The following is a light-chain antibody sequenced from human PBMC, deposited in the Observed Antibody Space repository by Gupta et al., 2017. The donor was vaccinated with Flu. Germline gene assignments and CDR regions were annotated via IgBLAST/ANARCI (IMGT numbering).Light chain of an antibody. CDR2: AAS. CDR3: QKDDSAPLT. Sequence: ASAGDRVTITCRASQGISNYLAWYQQKPGGVPKLLIYAASTLESGVPSRFSGSGSGTDFTLTISSLQPEDVATYYCQKDDSAPLTFGEGTKVEIK. V-gene: IGKV1-27*01. CDR1: QGISNY. J-gene: IGKJ4*01.